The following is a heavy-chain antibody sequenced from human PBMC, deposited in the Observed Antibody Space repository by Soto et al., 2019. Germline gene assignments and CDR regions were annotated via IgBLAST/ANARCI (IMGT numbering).Heavy chain of an antibody. CDR1: GFTFSRYA. CDR2: ISGSGGST. V-gene: IGHV3-23*01. J-gene: IGHJ4*02. CDR3: AKDGPDYYDSSGPV. Sequence: PGGSLRLSCAASGFTFSRYAMNWVRQAPGKGLEWVSAISGSGGSTYYADPVKGRFTISRDNSKNTLYLQMNSLRAEDTAVYYCAKDGPDYYDSSGPVWGQGALVTVSS. D-gene: IGHD3-22*01.